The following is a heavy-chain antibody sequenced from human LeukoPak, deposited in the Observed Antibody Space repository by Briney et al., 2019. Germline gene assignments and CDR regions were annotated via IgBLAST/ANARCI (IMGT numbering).Heavy chain of an antibody. J-gene: IGHJ4*02. D-gene: IGHD2-21*01. CDR2: ISSSGSTI. V-gene: IGHV3-48*03. Sequence: GGSLRLSCAASGFTFSSYEMNWVRQAPGKGLEWVSYISSSGSTIYYADSVKGRFTISRDNAKNSLYLQMNSLRAEDTAVYYRAPSLDIPFFDYWGQGTLVTVSS. CDR1: GFTFSSYE. CDR3: APSLDIPFFDY.